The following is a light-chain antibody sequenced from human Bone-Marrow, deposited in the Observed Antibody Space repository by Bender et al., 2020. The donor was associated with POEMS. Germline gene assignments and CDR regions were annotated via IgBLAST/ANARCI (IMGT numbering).Light chain of an antibody. J-gene: IGLJ2*01. V-gene: IGLV2-23*02. Sequence: QSALTQAASVSGSPGQSITISCTGTSSDIGSYDLVSWYQQPPGKAPRLMIYEVAKRPSGVSNRFSGSWSGNTASLTISGLQAEDEAEYFCCSYAGSNVVVFGGGTKLTVL. CDR2: EVA. CDR3: CSYAGSNVVV. CDR1: SSDIGSYDL.